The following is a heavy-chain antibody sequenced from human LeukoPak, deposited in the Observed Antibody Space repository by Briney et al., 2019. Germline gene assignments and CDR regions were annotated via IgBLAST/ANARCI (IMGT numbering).Heavy chain of an antibody. CDR1: GFTFSSYA. D-gene: IGHD6-19*01. CDR3: AKTRGAVAVNPDV. Sequence: QAGGSLRLSCAASGFTFSSYAMTWVRQVPGKGLEWVSSIYASGGSTFYADSVKGRFTISRDDSKNTLYLQMHSLRVEDTAIYYCAKTRGAVAVNPDVWGQGTTVTVSS. CDR2: IYASGGST. J-gene: IGHJ6*02. V-gene: IGHV3-23*01.